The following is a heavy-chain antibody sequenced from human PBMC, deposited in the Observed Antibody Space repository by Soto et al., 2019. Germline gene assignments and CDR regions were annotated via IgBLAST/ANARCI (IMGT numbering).Heavy chain of an antibody. Sequence: GGSLRLSCAASGFTFSSYAMSWVRQAPGKGLEWVSAISGSGGSTYYADSVKGRFTISRDNSKNTLYLQMNSLRAEDTAVYYCAKVITYYYGSGSSDEDYWGQGTLVTVSS. CDR1: GFTFSSYA. CDR3: AKVITYYYGSGSSDEDY. V-gene: IGHV3-23*01. D-gene: IGHD3-10*01. CDR2: ISGSGGST. J-gene: IGHJ4*02.